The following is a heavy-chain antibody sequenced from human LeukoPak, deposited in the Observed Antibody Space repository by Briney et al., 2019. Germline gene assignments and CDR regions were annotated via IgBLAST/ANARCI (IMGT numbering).Heavy chain of an antibody. J-gene: IGHJ5*02. CDR1: GGSFSGYY. CDR2: INHSGSA. Sequence: SETLSLTCAVYGGSFSGYYWTWIRQPPGKGLEWIGEINHSGSANYNPSLKSRVTISLDTSKNQFSLKLSSVTAADTAVYYCARDPSRITGTGNWFDPWGQGTLVTVSS. V-gene: IGHV4-34*01. CDR3: ARDPSRITGTGNWFDP. D-gene: IGHD1-20*01.